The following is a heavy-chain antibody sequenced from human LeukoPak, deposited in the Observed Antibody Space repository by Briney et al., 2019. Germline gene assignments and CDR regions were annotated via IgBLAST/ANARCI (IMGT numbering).Heavy chain of an antibody. CDR1: GGSITSGNY. D-gene: IGHD6-13*01. CDR3: ARGAGYSSSWYLRFDY. J-gene: IGHJ4*02. CDR2: IYHSGST. Sequence: PSETLSLTCAVSGGSITSGNYWSWVRQPPGKGLEWVGEIYHSGSTNYNPSLKSRVTISVDKSKNQFSLKLSSVTAADTAVYYCARGAGYSSSWYLRFDYWGQGTLVTVSS. V-gene: IGHV4-4*02.